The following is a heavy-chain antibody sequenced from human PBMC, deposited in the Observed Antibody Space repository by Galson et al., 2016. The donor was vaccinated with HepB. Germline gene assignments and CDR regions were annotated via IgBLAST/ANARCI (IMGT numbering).Heavy chain of an antibody. CDR2: VNHRGRT. V-gene: IGHV4-34*01. Sequence: SETLSLTCGVYEGSLSGHLWTWIRQSPDKGLEWIGEVNHRGRTNYQSSLRSRLIISINPSRNEVSLILSSVTAADTAVYYCARGHDNAVGDYFNWFDPWGQGTLVTVSS. D-gene: IGHD4-17*01. CDR3: ARGHDNAVGDYFNWFDP. CDR1: EGSLSGHL. J-gene: IGHJ5*02.